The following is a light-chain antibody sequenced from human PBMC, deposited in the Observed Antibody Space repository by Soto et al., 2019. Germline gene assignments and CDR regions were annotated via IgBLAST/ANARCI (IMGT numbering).Light chain of an antibody. V-gene: IGLV2-14*01. Sequence: QSALTQPASVSGSPGQSITISCTGSSSDVGGHNYVSWYQQHPGKAPKLMIYNVSNRPSGVSNRFSGSKSGNTASLTISGLQAEDEADDYCSSHTSSDTLVFGGGTKVTVL. CDR3: SSHTSSDTLV. CDR2: NVS. CDR1: SSDVGGHNY. J-gene: IGLJ2*01.